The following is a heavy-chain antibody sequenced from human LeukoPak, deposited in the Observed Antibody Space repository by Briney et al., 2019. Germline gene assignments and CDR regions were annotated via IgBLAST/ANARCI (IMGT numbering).Heavy chain of an antibody. J-gene: IGHJ4*02. Sequence: GASLRLSCAAAGFTFSSYAMSWVRQAPGKGLEWVSHISASGRTTDYADSVKGRFTISRDNSKNAVYLQMNNLRAEDTAVYYCAKLCSGGSCYWNYWGQGTLVTVSS. CDR3: AKLCSGGSCYWNY. CDR2: ISASGRTT. V-gene: IGHV3-23*01. D-gene: IGHD2-15*01. CDR1: GFTFSSYA.